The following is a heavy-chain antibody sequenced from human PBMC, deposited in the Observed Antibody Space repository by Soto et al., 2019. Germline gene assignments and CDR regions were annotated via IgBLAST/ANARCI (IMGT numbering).Heavy chain of an antibody. V-gene: IGHV3-73*02. J-gene: IGHJ6*02. D-gene: IGHD1-26*01. Sequence: EVQLVESGGGLVQPGGSLKLSCAVSAFTFSVSAIHWVRQASGKGLEWVGRIRSKADNYATAYGASVKGRFSISRDDSKNTAYLQMSSLNTEDTAAYYCARLAEWEYYDGMDVWGQGTTVTVSS. CDR2: IRSKADNYAT. CDR1: AFTFSVSA. CDR3: ARLAEWEYYDGMDV.